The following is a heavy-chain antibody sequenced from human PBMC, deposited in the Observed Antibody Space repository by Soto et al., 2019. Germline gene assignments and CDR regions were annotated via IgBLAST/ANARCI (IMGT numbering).Heavy chain of an antibody. V-gene: IGHV5-51*01. Sequence: VQLVRSGAEVKKPGESLKISCKGSGYSFTSYWIGWVRQMPGKGLEWMGIIYPGDSDTRYSPSFQGQVTISADKSISTAYLQWGSLKASDTAMYYCARHSQPMVRHNGAFDIWGQGTMVTVSS. D-gene: IGHD3-10*01. CDR3: ARHSQPMVRHNGAFDI. CDR1: GYSFTSYW. CDR2: IYPGDSDT. J-gene: IGHJ3*02.